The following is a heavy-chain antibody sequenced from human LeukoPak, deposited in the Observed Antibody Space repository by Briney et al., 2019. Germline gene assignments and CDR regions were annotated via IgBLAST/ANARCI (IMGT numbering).Heavy chain of an antibody. D-gene: IGHD5-18*01. CDR3: ARSGYSYDYAFDI. J-gene: IGHJ3*02. CDR2: IYYSGSI. Sequence: PSETLSLTCTVSGGSISSYYWSWIRQPPGKGLEWIGYIYYSGSINYNPSPKSRVTISVDTSKNQLSLKLSSVTAADTAVYYCARSGYSYDYAFDIWGQGTMVTVSS. CDR1: GGSISSYY. V-gene: IGHV4-59*01.